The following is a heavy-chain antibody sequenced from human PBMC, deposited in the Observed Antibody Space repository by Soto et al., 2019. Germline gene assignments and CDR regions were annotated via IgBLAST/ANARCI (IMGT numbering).Heavy chain of an antibody. V-gene: IGHV4-31*03. CDR1: GGSISSGGYY. J-gene: IGHJ4*02. CDR3: ARVLVSRYCSSTSCSGFDY. D-gene: IGHD2-2*01. CDR2: IYYSGST. Sequence: SETLSLTCTVSGGSISSGGYYWSWIRQHPGKGLEWIGYIYYSGSTYYNPSLKSRVTISVDTSKNQFSLKLSSVTAADTAVYYCARVLVSRYCSSTSCSGFDYWGQGTLVTVSS.